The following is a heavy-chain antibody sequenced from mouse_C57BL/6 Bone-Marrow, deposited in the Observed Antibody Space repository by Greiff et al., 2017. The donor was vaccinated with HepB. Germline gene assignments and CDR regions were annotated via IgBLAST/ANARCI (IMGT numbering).Heavy chain of an antibody. V-gene: IGHV5-4*03. D-gene: IGHD2-14*01. Sequence: EVMLVESGGGLVKPGGSLKLSCAASGFTFSSYAMSWVRQTPEKGLEWVATISDGGSYTYYPDNVKGRFTISRDNAKNNLYLQMSHLKSEDTAVYYCARAGYPYFDYWGQGTTLTVSS. CDR3: ARAGYPYFDY. CDR2: ISDGGSYT. CDR1: GFTFSSYA. J-gene: IGHJ2*01.